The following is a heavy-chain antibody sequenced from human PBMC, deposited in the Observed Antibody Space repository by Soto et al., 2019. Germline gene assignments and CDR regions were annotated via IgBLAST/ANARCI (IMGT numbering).Heavy chain of an antibody. CDR2: ISSSSSYI. Sequence: EVQLVESGGGLVKPGGSLRLSCAASGFTFSSYSMNWVRQAPGKGLEWVSSISSSSSYIYYADSVKGRFTISRDNAKNSLYQQMNSLRAEDTAVYYCARGYDSSGYLFDYWGQGTLVTVSS. D-gene: IGHD3-22*01. CDR1: GFTFSSYS. J-gene: IGHJ4*02. CDR3: ARGYDSSGYLFDY. V-gene: IGHV3-21*01.